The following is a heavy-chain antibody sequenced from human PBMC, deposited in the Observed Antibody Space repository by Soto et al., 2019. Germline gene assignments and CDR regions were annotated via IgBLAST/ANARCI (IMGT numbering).Heavy chain of an antibody. CDR2: INHSGST. CDR3: AREGYYDSSGYYEVFDY. J-gene: IGHJ4*02. Sequence: QVQLQQWGAGLLKPSETLSLTCAVYGGSFSGYYWSWIRQPPGKGLEWIGEINHSGSTNYNPSLKSRVTISVDTSKNQFSLKLNSVTAADTAVYYCAREGYYDSSGYYEVFDYWGQGALVTVSS. D-gene: IGHD3-22*01. CDR1: GGSFSGYY. V-gene: IGHV4-34*01.